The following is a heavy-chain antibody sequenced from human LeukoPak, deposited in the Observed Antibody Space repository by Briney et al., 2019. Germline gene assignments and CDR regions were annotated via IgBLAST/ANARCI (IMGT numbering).Heavy chain of an antibody. Sequence: GGSLRLSCAASGFTFSRRSINWVRQAPGKGLEWVSSISSSSSYIYYADSVKGRFTISRDNAKNSLYLQMNSLRAEDTAVYYCAREAVAGLDYWGQGTLVTVSS. V-gene: IGHV3-21*01. D-gene: IGHD6-19*01. CDR2: ISSSSSYI. CDR3: AREAVAGLDY. J-gene: IGHJ4*02. CDR1: GFTFSRRS.